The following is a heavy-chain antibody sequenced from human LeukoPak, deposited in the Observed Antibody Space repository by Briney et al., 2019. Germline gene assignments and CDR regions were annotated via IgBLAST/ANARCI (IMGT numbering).Heavy chain of an antibody. Sequence: ASVKVSCKASGYTFTSYGISWLRQAPGQGLEWMGWISTYNGHTNYAQKLQGRVTMTTDTSTSTAYMELRNLRSDDTAVYYCARGGRWELPRPYAFDIWGQGTMVTVSS. CDR2: ISTYNGHT. CDR3: ARGGRWELPRPYAFDI. D-gene: IGHD1-26*01. V-gene: IGHV1-18*01. J-gene: IGHJ3*02. CDR1: GYTFTSYG.